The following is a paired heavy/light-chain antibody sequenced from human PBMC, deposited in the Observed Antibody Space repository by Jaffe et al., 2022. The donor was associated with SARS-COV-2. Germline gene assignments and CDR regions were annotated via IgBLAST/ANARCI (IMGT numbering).Heavy chain of an antibody. V-gene: IGHV3-15*01. CDR2: IKSKSDGGTA. CDR1: GFTFSNMW. D-gene: IGHD2-21*01. CDR3: TTGQSGGEDY. J-gene: IGHJ4*02. Sequence: EVQLVESGGGLVKPGGSLRLSCAMSGFTFSNMWMSWVRQAPGKGLEWVGRIKSKSDGGTADYSAPVKGRFTISRDDSKTTLYLQMNSLKTEDTAVYYCTTGQSGGEDYWGQGTLVTVSS.
Light chain of an antibody. CDR1: QSISSW. J-gene: IGKJ3*01. CDR3: QQYNSYPFT. CDR2: KAS. V-gene: IGKV1-5*03. Sequence: DIQMTQSPSTLSASVGDRVTITCRASQSISSWLAWYQQKPGKAPKILISKASSLESGVPSRFSGSGSGTEFTLTISSLQPDDFATYYCQQYNSYPFTFGPGTKVDIK.